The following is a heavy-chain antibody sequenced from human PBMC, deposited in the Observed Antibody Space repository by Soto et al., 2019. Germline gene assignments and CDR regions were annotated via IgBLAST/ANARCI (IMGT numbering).Heavy chain of an antibody. V-gene: IGHV4-31*03. CDR1: AGSVTSDPYY. J-gene: IGHJ1*01. CDR2: IYYTGST. D-gene: IGHD1-1*01. Sequence: QVQLQQSGPGLVKPSETLSLTCTVPAGSVTSDPYYWTWVRRRPGKGLEWIGYIYYTGSTYYSPSLRSRVCISTKTSKNKFSLRLTSVTAADPAVSYCAPKGGLESLYFYALFDLGQGNLVTVSS. CDR3: APKGGLESLYFYALFD.